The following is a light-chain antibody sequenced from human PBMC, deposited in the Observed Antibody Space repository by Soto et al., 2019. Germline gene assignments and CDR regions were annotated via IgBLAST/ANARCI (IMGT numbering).Light chain of an antibody. CDR2: GAS. V-gene: IGKV3-15*01. CDR1: QSVSSN. J-gene: IGKJ2*01. Sequence: EIVMTRSPATLSVSPGERATLSCRASQSVSSNLAWYHQKPGQAPRLLIYGASTRATGIPARFSGSGSGTNFTLTISSLQSEDFAVYYCQQYNNWPPITFGQGTKLEIK. CDR3: QQYNNWPPIT.